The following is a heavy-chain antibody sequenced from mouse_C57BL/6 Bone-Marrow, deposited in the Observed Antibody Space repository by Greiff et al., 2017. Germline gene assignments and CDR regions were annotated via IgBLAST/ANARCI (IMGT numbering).Heavy chain of an antibody. J-gene: IGHJ2*01. CDR2: IYPGSGST. CDR3: ARSLPDV. CDR1: GYTFTSYW. V-gene: IGHV1-55*01. D-gene: IGHD5-5*01. Sequence: QVHVKQPGAELVKPGASVKMSCKASGYTFTSYWITWVKQRPGQGLEWIGDIYPGSGSTNYNEKFKSKATLTVDTSSSTAYMQLSSLTSEDSAVXYCARSLPDVWGQGTTLTVSS.